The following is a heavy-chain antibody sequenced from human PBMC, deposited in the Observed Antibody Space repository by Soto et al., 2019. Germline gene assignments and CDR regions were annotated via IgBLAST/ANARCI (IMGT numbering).Heavy chain of an antibody. Sequence: EVPLVESGGGLVQPGGSLILSCAASGFSFSESAMHWVRQASGKGLEWVGRIRSKGNSYATAYAASVKGRFTISRDDAKTTAYLQMNSLKTEVTAVYYCTTHTSDCWGQGTLVTVSS. CDR3: TTHTSDC. CDR2: IRSKGNSYAT. CDR1: GFSFSESA. V-gene: IGHV3-73*01. J-gene: IGHJ4*02.